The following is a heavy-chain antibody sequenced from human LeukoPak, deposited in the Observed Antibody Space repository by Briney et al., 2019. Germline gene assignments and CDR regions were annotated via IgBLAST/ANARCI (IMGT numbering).Heavy chain of an antibody. V-gene: IGHV3-23*01. CDR2: ISGSGGNT. Sequence: GGSLRLSCATSGFTFTTFWMHWVRQAPGKGLEWVSAISGSGGNTYYADSVKGRFTISRDNSKNTLYLQMNSLRAEDTAVYYCARDWYTAERWTIYYSYYIDVWGKGTTVTVSS. CDR3: ARDWYTAERWTIYYSYYIDV. D-gene: IGHD4-23*01. J-gene: IGHJ6*03. CDR1: GFTFTTFW.